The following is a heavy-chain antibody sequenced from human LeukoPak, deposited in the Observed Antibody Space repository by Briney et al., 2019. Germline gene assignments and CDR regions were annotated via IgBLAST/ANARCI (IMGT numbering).Heavy chain of an antibody. D-gene: IGHD3-22*01. V-gene: IGHV1-69*06. Sequence: ASVKVSCKASGGTFNTYGITWVRQAPGQGLEWMGGIIPIFGTANYAQKFQGRVTITADKSTSTAYMELSSLRSEDTAVYYCARMDYDSSGARWFDPWGQGTLVTVSS. CDR1: GGTFNTYG. CDR3: ARMDYDSSGARWFDP. CDR2: IIPIFGTA. J-gene: IGHJ5*02.